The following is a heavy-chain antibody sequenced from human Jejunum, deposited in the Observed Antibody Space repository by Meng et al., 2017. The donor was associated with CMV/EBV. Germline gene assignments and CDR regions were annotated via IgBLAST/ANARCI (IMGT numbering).Heavy chain of an antibody. CDR2: LSNDGSTK. CDR3: AREKRFTNYFDS. CDR1: RDTLINYP. V-gene: IGHV3-30-3*01. J-gene: IGHJ4*02. Sequence: SRDTLINYPMHWVRQAPGKGLEWVASLSNDGSTKYLADSVRGQFSMSRDISKNTVYLHMNNLRGEDTAVYYCAREKRFTNYFDSWGRGTLVTVSS.